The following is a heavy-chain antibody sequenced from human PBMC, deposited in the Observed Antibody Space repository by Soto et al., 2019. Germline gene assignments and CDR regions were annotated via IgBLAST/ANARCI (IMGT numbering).Heavy chain of an antibody. CDR1: GLTLSNYA. D-gene: IGHD3-22*01. CDR3: ARDNDSSGYSHIDY. CDR2: ISYDGTKN. J-gene: IGHJ4*02. V-gene: IGHV3-30*03. Sequence: GGSLRLSCVASGLTLSNYAMHWVRQAPGKGLEWVALISYDGTKNHYADSVKGRFTISRDNSKNMVYLQMNSLRTEDTAVYYCARDNDSSGYSHIDYWGQGALVTVSS.